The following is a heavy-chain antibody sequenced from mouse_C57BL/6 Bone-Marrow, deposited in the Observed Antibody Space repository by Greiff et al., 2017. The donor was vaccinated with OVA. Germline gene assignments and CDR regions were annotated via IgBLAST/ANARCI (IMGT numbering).Heavy chain of an antibody. J-gene: IGHJ3*01. Sequence: EVKVEESGPGLVKPSQSLSLTCSVTGYSITSGYYWNWIRQFPGNKLEWMGYISYDGSNNYNPSLKNRISITRDTSKNQFFLKLNSVTTEDTATYYGARDFFFAYWGQGTLVTVSA. CDR2: ISYDGSN. CDR3: ARDFFFAY. V-gene: IGHV3-6*01. CDR1: GYSITSGYY.